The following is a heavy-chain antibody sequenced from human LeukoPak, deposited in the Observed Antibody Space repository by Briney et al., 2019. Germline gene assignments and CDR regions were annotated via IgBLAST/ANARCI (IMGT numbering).Heavy chain of an antibody. D-gene: IGHD5-24*01. V-gene: IGHV3-53*01. CDR1: GFSVTNNY. CDR3: ARGDGYNFFDY. CDR2: FYVGGAT. Sequence: PGGSLRLSCAVSGFSVTNNYMSWVRQAPGKGLEWVSVFYVGGATYYADSVKGRFTISRDKSENTLYLQMKRLRAEDTAVYYCARGDGYNFFDYWGQGTLVTVSS. J-gene: IGHJ4*02.